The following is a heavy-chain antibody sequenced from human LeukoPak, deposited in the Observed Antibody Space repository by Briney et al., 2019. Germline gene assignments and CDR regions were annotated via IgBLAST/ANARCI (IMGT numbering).Heavy chain of an antibody. D-gene: IGHD2-2*01. CDR1: GFTFSSHW. CDR2: IKEDGSEK. J-gene: IGHJ4*02. Sequence: GGSLRLSCAASGFTFSSHWMNWVRQAPGKGLEWVANIKEDGSEKDYVDSVKGRFTISRDNAKNSLYLQMDSLGAEDTAVYYCARRYWSSTSCPEDYWGQGTLVTVSS. CDR3: ARRYWSSTSCPEDY. V-gene: IGHV3-7*01.